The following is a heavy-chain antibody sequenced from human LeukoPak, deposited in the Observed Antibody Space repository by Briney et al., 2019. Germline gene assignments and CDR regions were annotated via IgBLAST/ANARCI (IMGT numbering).Heavy chain of an antibody. CDR3: ARGPPAGPDYYDSSGYVDY. Sequence: ASVKVSCKASGYTFTSYYMHWVRQAPGQGLEWMGIINPSGGSTSYAQKFQGRVTMTRDTSTSTVYMELSSLRSEDTAVYYCARGPPAGPDYYDSSGYVDYWGQGTLVTVSS. V-gene: IGHV1-46*01. CDR1: GYTFTSYY. CDR2: INPSGGST. D-gene: IGHD3-22*01. J-gene: IGHJ4*02.